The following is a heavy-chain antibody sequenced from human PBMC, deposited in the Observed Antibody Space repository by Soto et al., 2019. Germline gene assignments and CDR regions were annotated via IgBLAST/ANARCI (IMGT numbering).Heavy chain of an antibody. CDR2: IYYSGST. J-gene: IGHJ5*02. Sequence: SETLSLTCTVSGGTISSRDYYWSWSRQPPGKGLEWIGYIYYSGSTYYNPSLKSRVTISVDTSKNQFSLKLSSVTAADTAVYYCVRAMVVTQNWIDPWGQGTLVTVSS. D-gene: IGHD2-21*02. CDR1: GGTISSRDYY. V-gene: IGHV4-30-4*01. CDR3: VRAMVVTQNWIDP.